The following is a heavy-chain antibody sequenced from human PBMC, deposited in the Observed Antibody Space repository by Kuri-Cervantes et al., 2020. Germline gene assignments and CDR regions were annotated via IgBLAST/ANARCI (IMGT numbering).Heavy chain of an antibody. CDR3: ATLKLRRSTVTTSYYYYGMDV. CDR2: IIPIFGTA. J-gene: IGHJ6*02. CDR1: GGTFSSYA. Sequence: SVKVSCKASGGTFSSYAISWVRQAPGQGLEWMGGIIPIFGTANYAQKFPGRVTITADESTSTAYMELSSLRSEDTAVYYCATLKLRRSTVTTSYYYYGMDVWGQGTTVTVSS. D-gene: IGHD4-17*01. V-gene: IGHV1-69*13.